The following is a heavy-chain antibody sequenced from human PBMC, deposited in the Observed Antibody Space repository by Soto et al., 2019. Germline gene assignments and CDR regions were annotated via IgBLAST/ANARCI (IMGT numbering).Heavy chain of an antibody. CDR3: TTGLSNGYYNFDY. CDR1: GFTFSNAW. CDR2: IKGEADGGTT. Sequence: GGSLRLSCAASGFTFSNAWMSWVRQAPGKGLEWVGRIKGEADGGTTDYAAPVKGRITISRDHSKDTLYLQMNSLKTENTAVYYCTTGLSNGYYNFDYWGQGTPVTVSS. D-gene: IGHD3-22*01. J-gene: IGHJ4*02. V-gene: IGHV3-15*01.